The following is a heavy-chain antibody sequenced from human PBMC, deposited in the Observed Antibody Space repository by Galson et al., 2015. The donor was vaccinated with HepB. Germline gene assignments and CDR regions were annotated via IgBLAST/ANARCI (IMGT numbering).Heavy chain of an antibody. CDR3: ARALSGAVGFDY. V-gene: IGHV3-74*01. D-gene: IGHD6-13*01. CDR1: GFTFSNFW. J-gene: IGHJ4*02. Sequence: SLRLSCAASGFTFSNFWMHWVRQAPGKGLVWVSRIDSDESDTSYADSVKGRFTISRDNAKNTLYLQMNSLRAEDTAVYYCARALSGAVGFDYWGQGTLVTVPS. CDR2: IDSDESDT.